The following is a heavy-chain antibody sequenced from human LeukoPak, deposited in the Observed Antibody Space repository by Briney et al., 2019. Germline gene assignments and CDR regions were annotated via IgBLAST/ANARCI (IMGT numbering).Heavy chain of an antibody. CDR2: IWYDGSNK. J-gene: IGHJ4*02. CDR1: GFTFRNYG. D-gene: IGHD6-13*01. CDR3: AKGYGSSWYLFDY. Sequence: GGSLRLSCAASGFTFRNYGMHWVRQAPGKGLEWVAVIWYDGSNKYYADSVQGRFTISRDNSKNTLFLQMNSLRPEDTAVYYCAKGYGSSWYLFDYWGQGTLVTVSS. V-gene: IGHV3-30*02.